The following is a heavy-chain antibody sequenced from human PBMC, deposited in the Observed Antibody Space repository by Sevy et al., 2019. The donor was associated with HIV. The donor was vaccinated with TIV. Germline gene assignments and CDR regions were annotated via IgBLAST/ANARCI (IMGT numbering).Heavy chain of an antibody. CDR3: ARESGDCSSTSCYEGVFDY. CDR1: GGSISSGNYY. J-gene: IGHJ4*02. CDR2: IYTSGST. Sequence: SETLSLTCTVSGGSISSGNYYWSWIRQPAGKGLEWIGRIYTSGSTNYNPSLKSRVTISVDTSKSQFSLKLSSVTAAETAVYYCARESGDCSSTSCYEGVFDYWGQGTLVTVSS. V-gene: IGHV4-61*02. D-gene: IGHD2-2*01.